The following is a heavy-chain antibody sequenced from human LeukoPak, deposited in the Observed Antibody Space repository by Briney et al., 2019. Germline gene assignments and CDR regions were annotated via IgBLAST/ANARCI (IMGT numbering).Heavy chain of an antibody. CDR3: ARDQPYGWYSLVGYYGMDV. CDR2: IYYSGST. J-gene: IGHJ6*02. CDR1: GFTFDDYA. V-gene: IGHV4-59*01. D-gene: IGHD6-19*01. Sequence: GSLRLSCAASGFTFDDYAMHWVRQPPGKGLEWIGYIYYSGSTNYNPSLKSRVTISVDTSKNQFSLKLSSVTAADTAVYYCARDQPYGWYSLVGYYGMDVWGQGTTVTVSS.